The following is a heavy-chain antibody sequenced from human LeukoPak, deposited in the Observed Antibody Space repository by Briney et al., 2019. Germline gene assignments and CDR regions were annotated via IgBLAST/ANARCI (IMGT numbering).Heavy chain of an antibody. Sequence: SETLSLTCAVYGGSSSGYYWSWIRQPPGKGLEWIGEINHSGSTNYNPSLKSRVTISVDTSKNQFSLKLSSVTAADTAVYYCARGRLRYFVRIDPWGQGTLVTVSS. CDR1: GGSSSGYY. D-gene: IGHD3-9*01. J-gene: IGHJ5*02. V-gene: IGHV4-34*01. CDR3: ARGRLRYFVRIDP. CDR2: INHSGST.